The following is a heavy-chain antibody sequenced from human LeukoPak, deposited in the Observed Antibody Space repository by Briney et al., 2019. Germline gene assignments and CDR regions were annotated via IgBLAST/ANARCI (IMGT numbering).Heavy chain of an antibody. J-gene: IGHJ4*02. D-gene: IGHD2/OR15-2a*01. CDR1: GDSITTSY. CDR2: IFYSGNT. Sequence: HPSETLSLTCSVSGDSITTSYWNWIRQPPGQGLEWIESIFYSGNTKYNPALQSRVTISVDTSKNQFSLEVNSVTAADTAVYYCARGRLSPSAFRPFEHWGRGTLVTVSS. V-gene: IGHV4-59*01. CDR3: ARGRLSPSAFRPFEH.